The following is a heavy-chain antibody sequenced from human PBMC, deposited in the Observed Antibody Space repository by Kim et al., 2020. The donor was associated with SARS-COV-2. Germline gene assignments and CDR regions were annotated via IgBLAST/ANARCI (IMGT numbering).Heavy chain of an antibody. V-gene: IGHV3-30*04. D-gene: IGHD3-22*01. CDR3: ARYGTYYYDSSALPDDY. J-gene: IGHJ4*02. CDR1: GFTFSSYA. CDR2: ISYDGSNK. Sequence: GGSLRLSCAASGFTFSSYAMHWVRQAPGKGLEWVAVISYDGSNKYYADSVKGRFTISRDKSKNTLYLQMNSLRTEDTAMYYCARYGTYYYDSSALPDDYWGQGTLVTVSS.